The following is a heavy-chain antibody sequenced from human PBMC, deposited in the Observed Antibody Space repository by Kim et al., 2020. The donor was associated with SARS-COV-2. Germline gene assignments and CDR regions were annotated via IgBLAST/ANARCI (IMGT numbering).Heavy chain of an antibody. V-gene: IGHV4-34*01. CDR3: ARRSGGSSDSSGYYLRFDY. D-gene: IGHD3-22*01. Sequence: SRVTIAVDTSKNQFSLKLSSVTAADTAVYYCARRSGGSSDSSGYYLRFDYWGQGTLVTVSS. J-gene: IGHJ4*02.